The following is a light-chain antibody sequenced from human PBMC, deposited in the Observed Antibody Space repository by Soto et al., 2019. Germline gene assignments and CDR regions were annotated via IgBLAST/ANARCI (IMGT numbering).Light chain of an antibody. V-gene: IGKV4-1*01. CDR3: QQYLAIPRT. Sequence: DIVMTQSPDSLAVSLGERATINCKSSQSVIYSANNKNCLAWYQQKPGQPPKLLIYWASTRESGVPDRFSGSGSGTDFTLTISSLQAEDVAVYYCQQYLAIPRTFGQGTKGDIK. J-gene: IGKJ1*01. CDR1: QSVIYSANNKNC. CDR2: WAS.